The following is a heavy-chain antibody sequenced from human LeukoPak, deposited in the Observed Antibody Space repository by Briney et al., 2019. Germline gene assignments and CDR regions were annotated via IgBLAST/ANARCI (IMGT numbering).Heavy chain of an antibody. D-gene: IGHD5-24*01. Sequence: HPGGSLRLSCTAYGFTVRSKYMSWLRQAPGKGLEWISVLFSGGDTYYADSGKGRFTISRDDSKNTLWLQMNNLRAEDTAVYYCARALVDGYHDFWGQGTLVTVSS. J-gene: IGHJ4*02. CDR1: GFTVRSKY. CDR2: LFSGGDT. CDR3: ARALVDGYHDF. V-gene: IGHV3-66*01.